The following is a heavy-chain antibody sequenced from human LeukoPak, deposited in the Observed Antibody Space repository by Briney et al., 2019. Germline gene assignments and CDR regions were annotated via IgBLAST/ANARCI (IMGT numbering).Heavy chain of an antibody. CDR2: IYPGDSDT. CDR3: ARHGCSSTSCFVI. CDR1: GYSFTSYW. Sequence: GGSLKISCKGSGYSFTSYWIGWVRQMPGKGLEWMGIIYPGDSDTRYSPSFQGQVTISADKSISTAYLQWSSLKASDTAMYYCARHGCSSTSCFVIWGQGTMVTVSS. V-gene: IGHV5-51*01. D-gene: IGHD2-2*01. J-gene: IGHJ3*02.